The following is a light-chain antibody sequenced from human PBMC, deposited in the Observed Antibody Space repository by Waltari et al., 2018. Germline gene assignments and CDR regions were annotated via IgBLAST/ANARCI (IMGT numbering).Light chain of an antibody. CDR1: SSDVGTNY. J-gene: IGLJ3*02. CDR3: GAWDSRLSVWV. Sequence: QSVLTQPPSVSAAPGQRVTISCPASSSDVGTNYVPWYQQLPGTAPKILIYDNHERPSGIPDRFSGSKSGMSATLVITGLQTGDEADYYCGAWDSRLSVWVFGGGTKLTVL. CDR2: DNH. V-gene: IGLV1-51*01.